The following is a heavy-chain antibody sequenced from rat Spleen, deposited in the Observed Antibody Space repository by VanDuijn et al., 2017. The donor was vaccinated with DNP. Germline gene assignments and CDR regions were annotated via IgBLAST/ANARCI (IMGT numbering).Heavy chain of an antibody. J-gene: IGHJ3*01. D-gene: IGHD1-2*01. CDR3: AARYSSSWFAY. Sequence: EVHLVESGGNLVQPGRSLKVSCVASGFTFNNYWMTWIRQVPGKGLEWIASISSRGGNTFYSDSVKGRFIISRDSATDTLYLQMNSLRSEDTATYYCAARYSSSWFAYWGQGTLVTVSS. V-gene: IGHV5-31*01. CDR2: ISSRGGNT. CDR1: GFTFNNYW.